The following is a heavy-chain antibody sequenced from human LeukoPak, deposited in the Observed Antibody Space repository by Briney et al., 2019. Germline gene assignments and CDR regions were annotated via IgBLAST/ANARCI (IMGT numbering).Heavy chain of an antibody. CDR2: IRYDESKE. J-gene: IGHJ4*02. CDR1: GVTFSSYG. Sequence: PGGSLRLPCAASGVTFSSYGMHWVRQAPGKGLEWVAFIRYDESKEYYADSVKGRFIISRDNSKNTLYLQMNSLRVEDTAVYHCVKDYLVEAQRVYYFDYWGQGTLVTVSS. CDR3: VKDYLVEAQRVYYFDY. D-gene: IGHD1-26*01. V-gene: IGHV3-30*02.